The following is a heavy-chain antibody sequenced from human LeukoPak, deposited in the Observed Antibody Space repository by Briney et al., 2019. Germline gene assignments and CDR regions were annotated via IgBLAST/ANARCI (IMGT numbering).Heavy chain of an antibody. CDR1: GFTFSSYS. CDR2: ISSSSSYI. V-gene: IGHV3-21*01. CDR3: AKDRSSSWYGSSNY. J-gene: IGHJ4*02. D-gene: IGHD6-13*01. Sequence: GGSLRLSCAASGFTFSSYSMNWVRQAPGKGLEWVSSISSSSSYIYYADSVKGRFTISRDNAKNSLYLQMNSLRAEDTAVYYCAKDRSSSWYGSSNYWGQGTLVTVSS.